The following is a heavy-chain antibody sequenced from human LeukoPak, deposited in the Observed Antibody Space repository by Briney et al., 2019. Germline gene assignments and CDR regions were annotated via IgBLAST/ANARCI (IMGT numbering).Heavy chain of an antibody. Sequence: GGSLRLSCAASGFTFSTYSMNWVRPAPGKGLEWVSYISSSGSTTHYADSVKGRFTISRDNGKNSLYLQVNSLRAEDTAVYYCARDYSSSSGRAFDIWGQGTMVTVSS. V-gene: IGHV3-48*01. D-gene: IGHD6-6*01. J-gene: IGHJ3*02. CDR2: ISSSGSTT. CDR1: GFTFSTYS. CDR3: ARDYSSSSGRAFDI.